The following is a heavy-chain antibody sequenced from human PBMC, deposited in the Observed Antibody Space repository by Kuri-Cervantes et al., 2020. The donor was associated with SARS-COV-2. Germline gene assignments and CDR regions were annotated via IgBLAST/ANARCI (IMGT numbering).Heavy chain of an antibody. CDR1: GFTVSSNY. V-gene: IGHV3-53*01. D-gene: IGHD3-22*01. J-gene: IGHJ3*02. CDR2: IYSGGST. Sequence: GESLKISCAASGFTVSSNYMSWVRQAPGKGLEWVSVIYSGGSTYYADSVKGRFTISRDNSKNTLYLQMNSLRAEDTAVYYCAKSKGRENGWVYSSDLDAFDIWGQGTMVTVSS. CDR3: AKSKGRENGWVYSSDLDAFDI.